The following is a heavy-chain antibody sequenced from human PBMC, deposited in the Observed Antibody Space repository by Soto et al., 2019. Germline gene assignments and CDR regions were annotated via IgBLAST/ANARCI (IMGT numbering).Heavy chain of an antibody. J-gene: IGHJ4*02. D-gene: IGHD2-2*01. CDR1: GFSVTSNY. Sequence: EVHLVESGGGLIQPGGSLRLSCVASGFSVTSNYMTWVRQAPGKGLEWVSILYTGGSTYYSDSVKGRSTISRDTPKNTVFLQLNSLRAEDTAIYYCARATRYFGSLDSWGQGTLVSVAS. CDR2: LYTGGST. CDR3: ARATRYFGSLDS. V-gene: IGHV3-53*01.